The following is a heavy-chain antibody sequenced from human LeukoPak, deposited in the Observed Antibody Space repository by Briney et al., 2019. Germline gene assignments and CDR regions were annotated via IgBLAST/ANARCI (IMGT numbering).Heavy chain of an antibody. CDR3: ARPMMDTAMVPFDY. CDR2: IYTSGST. V-gene: IGHV4-4*07. Sequence: SETLSLTCTVSGGSISSYYWSCVRQPAGKGLEWIGRIYTSGSTNYNPSLKSRVTMSIDTSKNQFSLKLSSVTAADTAVYYCARPMMDTAMVPFDYWGQGTLVTVSS. CDR1: GGSISSYY. J-gene: IGHJ4*02. D-gene: IGHD5-18*01.